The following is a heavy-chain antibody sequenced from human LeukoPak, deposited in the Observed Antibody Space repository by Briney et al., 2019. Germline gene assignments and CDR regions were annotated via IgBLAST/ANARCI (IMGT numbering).Heavy chain of an antibody. V-gene: IGHV3-21*01. D-gene: IGHD3-22*01. CDR3: TKDSSGENFSDS. Sequence: GGSLRRSCAASGFTFNNYNMNWVRQAPGKGLEWVSSISGSSTYIYYADSVKGRFTISRDNAKNSLYLQMNSLRAEDTAIFYCTKDSSGENFSDSWGQGTLVTVSS. CDR2: ISGSSTYI. J-gene: IGHJ4*02. CDR1: GFTFNNYN.